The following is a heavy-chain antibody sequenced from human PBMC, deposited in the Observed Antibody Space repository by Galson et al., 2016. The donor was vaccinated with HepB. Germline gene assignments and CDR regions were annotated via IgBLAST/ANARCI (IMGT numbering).Heavy chain of an antibody. V-gene: IGHV4-61*01. Sequence: SETLSLTCTVSGASVSSGSYFWTWIRQPPGKGLEWIGYIYYSGSTKYNPSLKSRVTISVDRSKNQFSLKLNSVTAADTAVYYCARDTSWKGFDAFHIWGQGTMVTVSS. CDR3: ARDTSWKGFDAFHI. CDR1: GASVSSGSYF. CDR2: IYYSGST. J-gene: IGHJ3*02. D-gene: IGHD2-2*01.